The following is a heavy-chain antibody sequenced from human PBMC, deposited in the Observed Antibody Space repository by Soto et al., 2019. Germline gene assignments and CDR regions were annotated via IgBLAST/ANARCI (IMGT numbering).Heavy chain of an antibody. Sequence: QVQVVQSRTEVKKPGASVKVSCKTSGYTFTDYDINWVRQTTGQGLEWMGWMSPDSGNAGYAQQFQGRVTMTSNTSTSTAYMELRSLRSEDTAMYYCEVTTGYWGQGTMATVSS. J-gene: IGHJ4*02. V-gene: IGHV1-8*01. D-gene: IGHD2-21*02. CDR3: EVTTGY. CDR1: GYTFTDYD. CDR2: MSPDSGNA.